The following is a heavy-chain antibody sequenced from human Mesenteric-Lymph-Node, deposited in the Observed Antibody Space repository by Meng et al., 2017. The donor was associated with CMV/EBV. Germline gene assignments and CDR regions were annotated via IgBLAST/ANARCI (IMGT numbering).Heavy chain of an antibody. J-gene: IGHJ5*02. CDR2: IYSSMST. CDR1: GGSISSYY. V-gene: IGHV4-59*01. D-gene: IGHD3-3*01. Sequence: SETLSLTCTVSGGSISSYYWTWIRQPPGKGLEWIGYIYSSMSTNYNPSLKSRVTISQDTPKNQFSLKLSSVTAADTAVYYCARGNRVVTWFDPWGQGTLVTVSS. CDR3: ARGNRVVTWFDP.